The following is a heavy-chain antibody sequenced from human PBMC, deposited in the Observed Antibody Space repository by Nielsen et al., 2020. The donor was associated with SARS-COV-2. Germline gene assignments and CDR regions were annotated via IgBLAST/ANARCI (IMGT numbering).Heavy chain of an antibody. D-gene: IGHD2-2*01. CDR1: GYTFTSYG. V-gene: IGHV1-18*04. CDR3: ARGQRGQLLFDAFDI. CDR2: ISAYNGNT. Sequence: ASVKVSCKASGYTFTSYGISWVRQAPGQGLEWMGWISAYNGNTNYAQKLQGRVTMTTDTSTSTAYMELSSLRSEDTAVYYCARGQRGQLLFDAFDIWGQGTMVTASS. J-gene: IGHJ3*02.